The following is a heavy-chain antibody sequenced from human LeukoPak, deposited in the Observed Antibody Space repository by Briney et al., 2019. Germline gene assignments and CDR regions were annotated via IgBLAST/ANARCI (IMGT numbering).Heavy chain of an antibody. CDR1: GGTFSSYA. V-gene: IGHV1-69*13. D-gene: IGHD2-2*01. CDR3: ASDCSSTSCPPPPLGGGAFDI. Sequence: SVKVSCKASGGTFSSYAVSWVRQAPGQGLEWMGGIIPIFGTANYAQKFQGRVTITADESTSTAYMELSSLRSEDTAVYYCASDCSSTSCPPPPLGGGAFDIWGQGTMVTVSS. CDR2: IIPIFGTA. J-gene: IGHJ3*02.